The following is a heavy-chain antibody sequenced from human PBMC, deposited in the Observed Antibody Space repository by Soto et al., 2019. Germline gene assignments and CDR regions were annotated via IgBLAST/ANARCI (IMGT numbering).Heavy chain of an antibody. D-gene: IGHD2-15*01. J-gene: IGHJ4*02. CDR2: ISSNGGST. CDR1: GFTFSRYA. V-gene: IGHV3-64*01. CDR3: ARQGSGSYYLDY. Sequence: GGALRLSCAASGFTFSRYAMHWVRQAPGKGLEYVSAISSNGGSTYYANSVKGRFPISRDNSKNTLYLQMGSLRAEDMAVYYCARQGSGSYYLDYWSQRTLVTVSS.